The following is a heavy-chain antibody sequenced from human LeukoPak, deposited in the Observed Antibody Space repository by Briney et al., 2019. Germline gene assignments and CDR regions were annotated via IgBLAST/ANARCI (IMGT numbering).Heavy chain of an antibody. CDR2: LKEDVSDK. J-gene: IGHJ4*02. Sequence: GGSLRLSSAVSGFTFSNFWMASGRGAPGKGLGGVSHLKEDVSDKKYVDTVKGRFTISRDNPKNSLYLQMNSLRAEDTAVYYCARDIGYHTFDYWGQGGLVTVSS. CDR3: ARDIGYHTFDY. D-gene: IGHD5-12*01. CDR1: GFTFSNFW. V-gene: IGHV3-7*05.